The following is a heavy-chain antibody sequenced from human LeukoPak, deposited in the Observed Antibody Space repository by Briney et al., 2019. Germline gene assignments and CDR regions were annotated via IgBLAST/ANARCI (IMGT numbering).Heavy chain of an antibody. CDR1: GGSISSSGYY. Sequence: SSETLSLTCTVSGGSISSSGYYWGWIRQPPGEGLVWIASIYYSGIIYYNSALQSRVTICVGTSDNLLSLKQSYRTAAGRALLFCARHEYSGSYYGLSWFDTWGQGTLVTVSS. J-gene: IGHJ5*02. D-gene: IGHD1-26*01. CDR3: ARHEYSGSYYGLSWFDT. CDR2: IYYSGII. V-gene: IGHV4-39*01.